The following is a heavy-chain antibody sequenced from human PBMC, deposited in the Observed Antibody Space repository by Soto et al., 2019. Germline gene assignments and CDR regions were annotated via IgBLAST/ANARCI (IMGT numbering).Heavy chain of an antibody. CDR2: ISYDGSNK. V-gene: IGHV3-30*18. Sequence: QGQLVESGGGVVQPGTSLRLSCEASGFIFSRYGMHWVRQAPGKGLEWVAVISYDGSNKNYAESVKGRFIISRDKSENTLYLQMNSLRAEDTAVYYCAKDLGSGKPYYYYAMDVWGQGTTVTVSS. CDR1: GFIFSRYG. J-gene: IGHJ6*02. CDR3: AKDLGSGKPYYYYAMDV. D-gene: IGHD3-10*01.